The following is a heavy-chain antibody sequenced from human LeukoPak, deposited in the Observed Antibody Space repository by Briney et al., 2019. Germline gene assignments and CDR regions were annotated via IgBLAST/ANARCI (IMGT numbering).Heavy chain of an antibody. CDR3: ARVRMVAASYFDY. CDR1: GFTVSSNY. V-gene: IGHV3-66*01. CDR2: IYSGGST. Sequence: PGGSLRLSCAASGFTVSSNYLSWVRQAPGKGLEWVSVIYSGGSTYYPDSVKGRFTISRDNSKNTLYLQMNSLRAEDTAVYYCARVRMVAASYFDYWGQGTLVTVSS. J-gene: IGHJ4*02. D-gene: IGHD2-15*01.